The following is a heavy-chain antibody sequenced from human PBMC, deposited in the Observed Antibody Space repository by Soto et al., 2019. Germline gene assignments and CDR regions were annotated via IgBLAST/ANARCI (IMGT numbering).Heavy chain of an antibody. CDR1: GFTFSSYW. J-gene: IGHJ4*02. CDR3: ARAGPVLRYFDWLLPIDY. CDR2: INSDGSST. Sequence: PVGSLRLSCAASGFTFSSYWMHWVRQAPGKGLVWVSRINSDGSSTSYADSVKGRFTISRDNAKNTLYLQMNSLRAEDTAVYYWARAGPVLRYFDWLLPIDYWGQGTLVTVSS. D-gene: IGHD3-9*01. V-gene: IGHV3-74*01.